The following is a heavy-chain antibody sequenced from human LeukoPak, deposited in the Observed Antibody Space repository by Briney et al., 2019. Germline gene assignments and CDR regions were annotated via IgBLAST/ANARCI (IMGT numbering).Heavy chain of an antibody. CDR3: ARNPSSSGFVDY. D-gene: IGHD3-22*01. CDR1: GGSISSGGYY. J-gene: IGHJ4*02. Sequence: SETLSLTCTVSGGSISSGGYYWSWIRQPPGKGLEWLGYIYHSGSTYYNPSLKSRVTISVDRSKNQSSLKLSSVTAADTAVYYCARNPSSSGFVDYWGQGTLVTVSS. CDR2: IYHSGST. V-gene: IGHV4-30-2*01.